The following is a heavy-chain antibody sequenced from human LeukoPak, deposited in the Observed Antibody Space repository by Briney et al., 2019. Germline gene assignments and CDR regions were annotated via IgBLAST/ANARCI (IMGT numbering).Heavy chain of an antibody. J-gene: IGHJ4*02. D-gene: IGHD3-3*01. V-gene: IGHV4-59*01. CDR3: ARGSDSDFWSGYYRGGSFYFDY. CDR2: IYYSGTT. Sequence: SQTLSLTCTVSGGSISSYSWTWIRQPPGKGLEWIGYIYYSGTTNYNPSLKSRITISVDTSKNQFSLKLSSVTAADTAVYYCARGSDSDFWSGYYRGGSFYFDYWGQGTLVTVSS. CDR1: GGSISSYS.